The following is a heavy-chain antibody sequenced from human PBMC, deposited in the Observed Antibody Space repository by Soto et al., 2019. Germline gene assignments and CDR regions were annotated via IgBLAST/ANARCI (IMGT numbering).Heavy chain of an antibody. D-gene: IGHD3-16*01. V-gene: IGHV4-34*01. CDR1: AESFSGYS. Sequence: SETLSLTCAVHAESFSGYSWSWIRQPPGKGLEWIGEVNHSGSTNYNPSLKSRVTISVDTSKNQFSLKLRPVTAADTAVYYCARSPTYYDYVWGNSTYSRPGTLVTVSP. J-gene: IGHJ4*02. CDR2: VNHSGST. CDR3: ARSPTYYDYVWGNSTY.